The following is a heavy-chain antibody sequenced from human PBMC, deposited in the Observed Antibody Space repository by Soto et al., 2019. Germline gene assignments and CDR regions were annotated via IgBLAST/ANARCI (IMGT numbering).Heavy chain of an antibody. D-gene: IGHD2-15*01. CDR1: GGSISSYY. Sequence: SETLSLTCTVSGGSISSYYWSWIRQPPGKGLEWIGYIYYSGSTNYNPSLKGRVTISVDTSKNQLSLKLSSVTAADTAVYYCSRLVYCSGGSCPSDYYYYYMDVWGKGTTVTVSS. CDR2: IYYSGST. J-gene: IGHJ6*03. CDR3: SRLVYCSGGSCPSDYYYYYMDV. V-gene: IGHV4-59*08.